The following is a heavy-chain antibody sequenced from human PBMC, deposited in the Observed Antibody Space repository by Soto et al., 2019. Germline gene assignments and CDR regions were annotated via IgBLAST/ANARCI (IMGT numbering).Heavy chain of an antibody. CDR1: GGSFSGYY. J-gene: IGHJ6*02. Sequence: PSETLSLTCAVYGGSFSGYYWSWIRQPPGKGLEWIGEINHSGSTNYNPSLKSRVTISVDTSKNQFSLKLSSVTVADTAVYYCARGRGLRYFDWSPNPRDDYYGMDVWGQGTTVTVSS. V-gene: IGHV4-34*01. D-gene: IGHD3-9*01. CDR2: INHSGST. CDR3: ARGRGLRYFDWSPNPRDDYYGMDV.